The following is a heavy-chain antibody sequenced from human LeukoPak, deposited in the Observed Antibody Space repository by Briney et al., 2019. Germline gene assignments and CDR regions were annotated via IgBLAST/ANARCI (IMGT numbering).Heavy chain of an antibody. CDR1: GFTFSDYY. CDR2: ISSSGSTI. D-gene: IGHD2-8*01. J-gene: IGHJ6*02. Sequence: GGSLRLSCAASGFTFSDYYMSWIRQAPGKGLEWVSYISSSGSTIYYADSVKGRFTISRDNAKNSLYLQMNSLRVEDTAVYYCARVHCTTNMCYFLNQHYYTMDVWGQGTTVIVSS. V-gene: IGHV3-11*04. CDR3: ARVHCTTNMCYFLNQHYYTMDV.